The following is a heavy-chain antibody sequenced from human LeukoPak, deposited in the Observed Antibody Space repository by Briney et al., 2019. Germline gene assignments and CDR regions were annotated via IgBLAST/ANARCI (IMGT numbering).Heavy chain of an antibody. CDR1: GFTFSSYS. J-gene: IGHJ4*02. Sequence: GGSLILSCAASGFTFSSYSMNWVRQAPGKGLEWVSSISSSSSYIYYADSVKGRFTISRDNAKNSLYLQMNSLRAEDTAVYYCARAAPYCSSTSCYSDYWGQGTLVTVSS. CDR3: ARAAPYCSSTSCYSDY. CDR2: ISSSSSYI. V-gene: IGHV3-21*01. D-gene: IGHD2-2*02.